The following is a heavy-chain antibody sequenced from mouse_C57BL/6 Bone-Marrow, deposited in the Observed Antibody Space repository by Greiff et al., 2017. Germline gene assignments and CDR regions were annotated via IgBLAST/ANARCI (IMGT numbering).Heavy chain of an antibody. D-gene: IGHD2-5*01. Sequence: VQLQQPGAELVMPGASVKLSCKASGYTFTSYWMHWVKQRPGQGLEWIGEIDPSDSYTNYNQKFKGKSTLTVDKSSSTAYMQLSSLTSEDSAVYYCARSGYSNPWFAYWGQGTLVTVSA. CDR3: ARSGYSNPWFAY. J-gene: IGHJ3*01. CDR1: GYTFTSYW. CDR2: IDPSDSYT. V-gene: IGHV1-69*01.